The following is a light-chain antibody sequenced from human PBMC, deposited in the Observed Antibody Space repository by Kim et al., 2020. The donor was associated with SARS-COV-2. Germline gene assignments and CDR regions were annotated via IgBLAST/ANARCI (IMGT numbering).Light chain of an antibody. CDR3: SSDAGSNKLV. J-gene: IGLJ2*01. V-gene: IGLV2-8*01. Sequence: GQSVTSAWTGSGSDGGGYNYVAGYQQHAGKAPKRMIYEGSKRPSGVPDRVSGAKSGNTASLTVSGLQAEDGADYYCSSDAGSNKLVVGGGTQLTVL. CDR1: GSDGGGYNY. CDR2: EGS.